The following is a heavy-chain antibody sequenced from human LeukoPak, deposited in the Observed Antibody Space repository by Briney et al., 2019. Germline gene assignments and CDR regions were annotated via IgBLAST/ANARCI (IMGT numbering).Heavy chain of an antibody. J-gene: IGHJ4*02. Sequence: SETLSLTCTVSGASISNSGYYWGWIRQPPGKGLEWIGSIYYSGSTYYNPSLRSRVTISVDTSKNQFSLKLTSVTAADTAVYYCARGTSSGWLQFGPSPHHFDYWGQGTLVTVSS. CDR1: GASISNSGYY. V-gene: IGHV4-39*07. D-gene: IGHD5-24*01. CDR3: ARGTSSGWLQFGPSPHHFDY. CDR2: IYYSGST.